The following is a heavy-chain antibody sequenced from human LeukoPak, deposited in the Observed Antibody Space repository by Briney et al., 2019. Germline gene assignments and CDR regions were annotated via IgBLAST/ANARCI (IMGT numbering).Heavy chain of an antibody. Sequence: GKSLRLSCAAFGFTLDNYAMHWVRQAPGKGLEWVSSISWNSANIAYADSVKGRFTISRDNAKNSLYLQMNSLRPEVMALYYCVKDTSGASQYFQYWGHGTVVTVSS. V-gene: IGHV3-9*03. D-gene: IGHD2-15*01. CDR3: VKDTSGASQYFQY. CDR2: ISWNSANI. J-gene: IGHJ1*01. CDR1: GFTLDNYA.